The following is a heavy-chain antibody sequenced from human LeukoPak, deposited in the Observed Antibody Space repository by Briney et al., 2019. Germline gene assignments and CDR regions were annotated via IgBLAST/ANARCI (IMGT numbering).Heavy chain of an antibody. D-gene: IGHD3-10*01. CDR2: INTNTGNP. V-gene: IGHV7-4-1*02. J-gene: IGHJ4*02. Sequence: ASVKVSCKASGYTFTSYPINWVRQAPGQGLEWMGWINTNTGNPTYAQGFTGRFVFSLDTSVSTAYLQISSLKAEDTAVYYCARGSDYYGSGDLDYWGQGTLVTVSS. CDR3: ARGSDYYGSGDLDY. CDR1: GYTFTSYP.